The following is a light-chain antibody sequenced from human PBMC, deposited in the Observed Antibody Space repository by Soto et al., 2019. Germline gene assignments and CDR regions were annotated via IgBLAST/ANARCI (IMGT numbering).Light chain of an antibody. CDR1: QDISNY. Sequence: MTQSPSSLSASLGDRVTITCQASQDISNYLNWYQQKPGQSPQLLIYLGSSRASGVPDRFSGSGSGTDFTLKIRRVEAEDVGVYYCMQALQTPRTFGQGTKVDIK. CDR2: LGS. CDR3: MQALQTPRT. V-gene: IGKV2-28*01. J-gene: IGKJ1*01.